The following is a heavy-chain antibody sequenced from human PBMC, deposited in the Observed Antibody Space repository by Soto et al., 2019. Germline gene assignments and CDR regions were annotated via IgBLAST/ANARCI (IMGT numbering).Heavy chain of an antibody. CDR1: GYTFTSYD. CDR3: ARRRITGTTIFY. Sequence: PGASVKVSCKASGYTFTSYDINWVRQATGQGLEWMGWMNPNSGNTGYAQKFQGRVTMTRNTSISTAYMELSSLRSEDTAVYYCARRRITGTTIFYCGQGTLVTVSS. J-gene: IGHJ4*02. CDR2: MNPNSGNT. V-gene: IGHV1-8*01. D-gene: IGHD1-7*01.